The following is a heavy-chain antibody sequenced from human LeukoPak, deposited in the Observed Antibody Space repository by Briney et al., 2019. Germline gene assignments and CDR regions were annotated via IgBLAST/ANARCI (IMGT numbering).Heavy chain of an antibody. J-gene: IGHJ4*02. V-gene: IGHV4-59*12. D-gene: IGHD3-3*01. CDR2: IYHSGST. Sequence: SETLSLTCTVSGGSISTYYWNWIRQPPGKGLEWIGYIYHSGSTNYNPSLKSRVTISVDTSKNQFSLKLSSVTAADTAVYYCARALLWSGYSIDYWGQGTLVTVSS. CDR1: GGSISTYY. CDR3: ARALLWSGYSIDY.